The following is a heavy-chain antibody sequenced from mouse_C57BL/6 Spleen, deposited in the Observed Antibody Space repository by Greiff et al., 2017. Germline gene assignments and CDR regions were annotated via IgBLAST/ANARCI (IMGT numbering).Heavy chain of an antibody. CDR2: ILPGSGST. Sequence: VQLQQSGAELMKPGASVKLSCKATGYTFTGYWIEWVKQRPGHGLEWIGAILPGSGSTNSKEKFKGKATFTADTSSNTAYMHLSSLATEDSAIYYCARYYGRGGFAYWGQGTLVTVSA. CDR3: ARYYGRGGFAY. V-gene: IGHV1-9*01. D-gene: IGHD1-1*01. J-gene: IGHJ3*01. CDR1: GYTFTGYW.